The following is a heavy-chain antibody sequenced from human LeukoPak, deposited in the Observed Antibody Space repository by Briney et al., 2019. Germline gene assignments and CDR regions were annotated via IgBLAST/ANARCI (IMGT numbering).Heavy chain of an antibody. Sequence: GGSLRLXCAASGFTVSSNYMSWVRQAPGKGLEWVSVIYSGGSTYYADSVKGRFTISRDNSKNTLYLQMNSLRAEDTAVYYCARDGFVGYSSSWLDCWGQGTLVTVSS. CDR3: ARDGFVGYSSSWLDC. CDR2: IYSGGST. D-gene: IGHD6-13*01. CDR1: GFTVSSNY. J-gene: IGHJ4*02. V-gene: IGHV3-66*02.